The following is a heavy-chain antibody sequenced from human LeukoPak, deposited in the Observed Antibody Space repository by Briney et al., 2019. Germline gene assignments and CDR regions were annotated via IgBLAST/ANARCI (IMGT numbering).Heavy chain of an antibody. D-gene: IGHD4-17*01. J-gene: IGHJ2*01. Sequence: ASVKVSCRASGYTFTDYYMHWVRQAPGQGLEWMGRINPNSGHTRYAEKFQGRVTMTRDTSISTAYMDLSSLRSDDTSVYYCARDLRFLDPFGDYVLWYFDLWGRGTLVTVSS. CDR3: ARDLRFLDPFGDYVLWYFDL. CDR2: INPNSGHT. V-gene: IGHV1-2*06. CDR1: GYTFTDYY.